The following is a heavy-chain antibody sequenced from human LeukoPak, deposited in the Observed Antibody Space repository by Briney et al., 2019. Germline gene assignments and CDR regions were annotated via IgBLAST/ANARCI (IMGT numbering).Heavy chain of an antibody. J-gene: IGHJ4*02. CDR2: ISGNSVNT. CDR3: SKRDGYRYGLDY. D-gene: IGHD5-18*01. V-gene: IGHV3-23*01. Sequence: GGSLRLSCSASGFTFSSYSMSWVRQAPGKGLQWVSIISGNSVNTYYADSVKGRFTISRDNSKNTLYLQMTSLRAEDTAVYYCSKRDGYRYGLDYWGQGTLLTVSS. CDR1: GFTFSSYS.